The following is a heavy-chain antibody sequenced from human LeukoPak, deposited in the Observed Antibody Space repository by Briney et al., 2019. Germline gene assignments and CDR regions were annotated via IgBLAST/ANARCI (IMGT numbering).Heavy chain of an antibody. CDR3: ARAPYYGSGNLDY. D-gene: IGHD3-10*01. CDR2: INHSGST. Sequence: SETLSLTCAVYGGSFSGYYWSWIRQPPGKGPEWIGEINHSGSTNYNPSLKSRVTISVDTSKNQFSLKLSSVTAADTAVYYCARAPYYGSGNLDYWGQGTLVTVSS. J-gene: IGHJ4*02. V-gene: IGHV4-34*01. CDR1: GGSFSGYY.